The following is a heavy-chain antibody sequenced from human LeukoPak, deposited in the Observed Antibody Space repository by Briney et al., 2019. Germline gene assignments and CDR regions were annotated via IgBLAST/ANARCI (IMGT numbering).Heavy chain of an antibody. CDR2: FDPEDGET. D-gene: IGHD6-19*01. J-gene: IGHJ6*03. V-gene: IGHV1-24*01. Sequence: ASVKASCKVSGYTLTELSMHWVRQAPGKGLEWMGGFDPEDGETIYAQKFQGRVTMTEDTSTDTAYMELSSLRSEDTAVYYCASGPQLPRYYYYMDVWGKGTTVTVSS. CDR1: GYTLTELS. CDR3: ASGPQLPRYYYYMDV.